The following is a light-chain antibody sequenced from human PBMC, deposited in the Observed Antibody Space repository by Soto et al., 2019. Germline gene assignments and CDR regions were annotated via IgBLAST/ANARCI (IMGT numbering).Light chain of an antibody. CDR3: QHYGDSPRT. Sequence: EIVLTQSPGTLSLSPGERATLSCRASQSVSSSYLAWYQQKPGQAPRLLIYGASSRATGIPDRFSGSGSGTDFTLTISRREPEDVAVYYCQHYGDSPRTFGQGTKVEIK. J-gene: IGKJ1*01. V-gene: IGKV3-20*01. CDR2: GAS. CDR1: QSVSSSY.